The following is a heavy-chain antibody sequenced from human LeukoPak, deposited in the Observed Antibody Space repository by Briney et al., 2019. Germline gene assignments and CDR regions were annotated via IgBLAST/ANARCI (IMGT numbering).Heavy chain of an antibody. Sequence: TSETLSLICTVSGGSISGHYWTWIRQPPGKGLEWIGQIHYSGRPDYNPSLKSRVTISVDTSKNQLSLKVTSVTGADTAVYYCARFGVDYDMDVWGQGTTVTVSS. CDR2: IHYSGRP. V-gene: IGHV4-59*11. CDR3: ARFGVDYDMDV. J-gene: IGHJ6*02. CDR1: GGSISGHY. D-gene: IGHD3-16*01.